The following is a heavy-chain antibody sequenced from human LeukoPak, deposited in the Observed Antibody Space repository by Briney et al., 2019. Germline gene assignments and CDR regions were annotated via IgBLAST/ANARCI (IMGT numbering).Heavy chain of an antibody. CDR3: ARHAPLYGRKMPFDY. V-gene: IGHV4-34*01. D-gene: IGHD3-10*02. J-gene: IGHJ4*02. CDR2: INHSGST. CDR1: GGSFSGYY. Sequence: TSETLSLTCAVYGGSFSGYYWSWIRQPPGKGLEWIGEINHSGSTNYNPSLKSRVTISVDTSKNQFSLKLSSVTAADTAVYYCARHAPLYGRKMPFDYWGQGTLVTVSS.